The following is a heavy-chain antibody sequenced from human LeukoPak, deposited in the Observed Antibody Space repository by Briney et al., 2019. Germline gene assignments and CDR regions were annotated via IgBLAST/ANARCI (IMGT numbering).Heavy chain of an antibody. D-gene: IGHD6-13*01. CDR2: IYYSGTT. J-gene: IGHJ5*02. CDR3: ARGTGGAAAADFDP. CDR1: GGSISSRGYY. V-gene: IGHV4-31*03. Sequence: SETLSLTCTVSGGSISSRGYYWSWIRQHPGKGLEWIGFIYYSGTTYYNPSLKGRATISVDTSKNHFSLKLISVTDADTAMYYCARGTGGAAAADFDPWGQGTLVTVSS.